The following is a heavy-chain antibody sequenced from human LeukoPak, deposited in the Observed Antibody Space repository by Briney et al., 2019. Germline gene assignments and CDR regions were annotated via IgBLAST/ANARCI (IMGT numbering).Heavy chain of an antibody. Sequence: SSVKVSCKASGHTFTSYGISWVRQAPGQGLEWMGWISAYNGNTNYAQKLQGRVTMTTDTSTSTAYMELRSLRSDDTAVYYCARDLVGGYSYGQASDYWGQGTLVTVSS. V-gene: IGHV1-18*01. D-gene: IGHD5-18*01. CDR2: ISAYNGNT. J-gene: IGHJ4*02. CDR1: GHTFTSYG. CDR3: ARDLVGGYSYGQASDY.